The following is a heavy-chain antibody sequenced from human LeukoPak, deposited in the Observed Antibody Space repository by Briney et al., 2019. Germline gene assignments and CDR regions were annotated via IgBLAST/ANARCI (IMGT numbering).Heavy chain of an antibody. CDR2: INPSGGST. D-gene: IGHD6-13*01. J-gene: IGHJ5*02. Sequence: GASVKVSCKASGDTFTGYYMHWVRQAPGQGLEWMGIINPSGGSTSYAQKFQGRVTMTRDTSTSTVYMELSSLRSEDTAVYYCARDRNPSSSWYWFDPWGQGTLVTVSS. V-gene: IGHV1-46*01. CDR1: GDTFTGYY. CDR3: ARDRNPSSSWYWFDP.